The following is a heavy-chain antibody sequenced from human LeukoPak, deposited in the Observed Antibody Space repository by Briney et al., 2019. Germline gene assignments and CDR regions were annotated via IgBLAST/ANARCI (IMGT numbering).Heavy chain of an antibody. V-gene: IGHV4-34*01. D-gene: IGHD3-22*01. CDR1: GGSFSGYY. J-gene: IGHJ4*02. Sequence: PSETLSLTCAVYGGSFSGYYWSWIRQPPGKGLEWIGEINHSGSTNYNPSLKNRVNTSVDTSKYQSSLTLSSVTAADTAVYYCARSIRRGYLPYWGQGTLVTVSS. CDR3: ARSIRRGYLPY. CDR2: INHSGST.